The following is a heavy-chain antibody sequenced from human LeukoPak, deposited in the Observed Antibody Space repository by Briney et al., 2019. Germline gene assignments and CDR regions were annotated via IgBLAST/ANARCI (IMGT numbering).Heavy chain of an antibody. CDR3: ARDSGFTRGLQDY. CDR2: INPNSGGT. Sequence: ASVKVSCKASGYTFTGYYMHWVRQAPGQGLEWMGWINPNSGGTNYAQRFQGRVTMTRDTSISTAYMELSRLRSDDTAAYYCARDSGFTRGLQDYWGQGTLVTVSS. CDR1: GYTFTGYY. V-gene: IGHV1-2*02. D-gene: IGHD5-24*01. J-gene: IGHJ4*02.